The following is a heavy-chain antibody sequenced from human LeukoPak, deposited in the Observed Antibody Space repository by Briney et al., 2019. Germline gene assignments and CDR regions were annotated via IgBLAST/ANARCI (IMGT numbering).Heavy chain of an antibody. V-gene: IGHV4-39*01. CDR2: IYYSGST. CDR3: ARNSLDCSSTSCYDY. D-gene: IGHD2-2*01. Sequence: SETLSLTCTVSGGSISSSSYYWGWIRQPPGKGLGWIGSIYYSGSTYYNPSLKSRVTISVDTSKNQFSLKLSSVTAADTAVYYCARNSLDCSSTSCYDYWGQGTLVTVSS. CDR1: GGSISSSSYY. J-gene: IGHJ4*02.